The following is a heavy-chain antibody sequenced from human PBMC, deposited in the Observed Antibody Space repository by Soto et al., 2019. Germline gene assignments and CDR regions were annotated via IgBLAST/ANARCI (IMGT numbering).Heavy chain of an antibody. D-gene: IGHD3-9*01. V-gene: IGHV4-34*01. J-gene: IGHJ6*03. CDR3: ARGVDYDILTGYYKRYYYYYYMDV. Sequence: SETLSLTCAVYGGSFSGYYWSWIRQPPGKGLEWIGEINHSGSTNYNPSLKSRVTISVNTSKNQFSLKLSFVTAADTAVYYCARGVDYDILTGYYKRYYYYYYMDVWGKGTTVTVSS. CDR1: GGSFSGYY. CDR2: INHSGST.